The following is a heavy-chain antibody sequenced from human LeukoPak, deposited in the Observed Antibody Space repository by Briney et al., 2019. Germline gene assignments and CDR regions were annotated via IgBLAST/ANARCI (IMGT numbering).Heavy chain of an antibody. V-gene: IGHV4-34*01. D-gene: IGHD6-13*01. J-gene: IGHJ4*02. Sequence: SETLSLTCAVYGGSFSGYYWSWIRQPPGQGLEWMGEINHSGSTNYNPSLKSRVTISVDTSKNQFSLQLSSVTAADTAVYYCARFPGAAAGFDYWGQGTLVTVSS. CDR2: INHSGST. CDR1: GGSFSGYY. CDR3: ARFPGAAAGFDY.